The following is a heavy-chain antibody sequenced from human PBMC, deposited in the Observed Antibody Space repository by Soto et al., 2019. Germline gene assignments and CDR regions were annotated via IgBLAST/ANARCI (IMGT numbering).Heavy chain of an antibody. CDR3: ARLGFLPEGYSPNYFAY. J-gene: IGHJ4*02. CDR1: GYTFTRYA. CDR2: IYPGESDP. Sequence: EVQLLQSGAEAKKPGESLKISCKGSGYTFTRYAIGWVRQMPGKGLEWMGIIYPGESDPRYSPSFQGQVTISADKSISPAYLQWGSLNASDTAIYYCARLGFLPEGYSPNYFAYWGQATLVTVSS. V-gene: IGHV5-51*01. D-gene: IGHD3-22*01.